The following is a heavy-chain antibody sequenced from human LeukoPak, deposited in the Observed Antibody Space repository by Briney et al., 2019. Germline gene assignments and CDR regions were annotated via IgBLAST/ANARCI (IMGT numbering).Heavy chain of an antibody. CDR1: GFPFSSYV. CDR3: ARGDDSSGYFYSYFDY. Sequence: GGSLRLSCAASGFPFSSYVVHWVRQAPGKGLEWVSFTSYDGSNKYYADSVKGRFTISRDNSKNTLDLQMNSLRTEDTAMYYCARGDDSSGYFYSYFDYWGQGTLVTVSS. J-gene: IGHJ4*02. CDR2: TSYDGSNK. D-gene: IGHD3-22*01. V-gene: IGHV3-30-3*01.